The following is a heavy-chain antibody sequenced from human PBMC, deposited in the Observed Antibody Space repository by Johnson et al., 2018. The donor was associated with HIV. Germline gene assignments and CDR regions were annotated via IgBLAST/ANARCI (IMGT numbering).Heavy chain of an antibody. D-gene: IGHD6-13*01. V-gene: IGHV3-74*02. CDR1: GFTFSNYW. Sequence: VTLVESGGGSVQPGGSLRLSCVTSGFTFSNYWMHWVRQGPGKGLVWVSRINSDGTGTSYADSVKGRFTVSRDNAKNSLYLQMNSLRAEDTAVYYCARYSSSSRDTFDIWGQGTMVTVSS. CDR3: ARYSSSSRDTFDI. CDR2: INSDGTGT. J-gene: IGHJ3*02.